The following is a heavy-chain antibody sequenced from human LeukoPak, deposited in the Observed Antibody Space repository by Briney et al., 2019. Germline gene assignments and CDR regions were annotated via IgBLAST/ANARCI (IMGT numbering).Heavy chain of an antibody. CDR2: IRSKANSYAT. Sequence: GGSLRLSCAASGFTFSGSAMQWVRQASGKGLEWVGRIRSKANSYATAYAASVKGRFTISRDDSKNTAYLQMNSLKAEDTAVYYCTRHFDVVVVAATPEFDYWGQGTLVTVSS. V-gene: IGHV3-73*01. D-gene: IGHD2-15*01. CDR3: TRHFDVVVVAATPEFDY. CDR1: GFTFSGSA. J-gene: IGHJ4*02.